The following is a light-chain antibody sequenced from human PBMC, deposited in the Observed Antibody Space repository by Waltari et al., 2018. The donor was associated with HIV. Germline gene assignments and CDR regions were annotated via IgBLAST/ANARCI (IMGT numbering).Light chain of an antibody. CDR2: GAS. V-gene: IGKV1-33*01. CDR3: QHYDKLPPMYT. J-gene: IGKJ2*01. Sequence: QLNPSPSSPSASVRDRVTITCQASQDISNYLNWYQQKPGKAPKLLIYGASNLETGVRSRFNGSGSGTDFTLHISSLQPEDITTYYCQHYDKLPPMYTFGQGTKVEIK. CDR1: QDISNY.